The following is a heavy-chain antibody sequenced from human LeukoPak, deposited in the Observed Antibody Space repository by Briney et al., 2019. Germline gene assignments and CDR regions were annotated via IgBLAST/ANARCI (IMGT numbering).Heavy chain of an antibody. J-gene: IGHJ3*02. D-gene: IGHD3-3*01. CDR1: GYTLTELS. CDR2: FDPEDGET. Sequence: ASVKVSCKVSGYTLTELSMHWVRQAPGKGLEWMGGFDPEDGETIYAQKFQGRVTMTEDTSTDTAYMELSSLRSEDTAVYYCARVEWTTTLIAPDAFDIWGQGTMVTVSS. V-gene: IGHV1-24*01. CDR3: ARVEWTTTLIAPDAFDI.